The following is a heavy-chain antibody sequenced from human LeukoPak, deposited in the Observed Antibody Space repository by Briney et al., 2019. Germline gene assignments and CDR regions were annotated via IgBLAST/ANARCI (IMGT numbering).Heavy chain of an antibody. CDR3: ARGPGTYYNDFDY. Sequence: PSETLSLTCTVSGGSMSTYYWSWIRQPPVKGLEWIGYIYYSGSTNYNPSLESRVTISVDTSKNQFSLKLSSVTAEDTAVYYCARGPGTYYNDFDYWGQGTLVTVSS. V-gene: IGHV4-59*01. D-gene: IGHD3-10*01. J-gene: IGHJ4*02. CDR1: GGSMSTYY. CDR2: IYYSGST.